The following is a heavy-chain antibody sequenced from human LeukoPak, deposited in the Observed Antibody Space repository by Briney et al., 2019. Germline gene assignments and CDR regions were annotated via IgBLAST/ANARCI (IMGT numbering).Heavy chain of an antibody. CDR3: AGYGDGWFDP. CDR1: GDSVSSNSAA. CDR2: TYYRSKWYN. J-gene: IGHJ5*02. D-gene: IGHD4-17*01. V-gene: IGHV6-1*01. Sequence: SQTLSLTCAISGDSVSSNSAAWIRQSPSRGLEWLGRTYYRSKWYNDYAVSVKSRITINPDTSKNQFSLQLNSVTPEDTAVYYCAGYGDGWFDPWGQGTLVTVSS.